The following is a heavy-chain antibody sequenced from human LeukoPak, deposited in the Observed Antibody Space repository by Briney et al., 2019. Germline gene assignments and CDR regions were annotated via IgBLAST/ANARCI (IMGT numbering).Heavy chain of an antibody. CDR3: ARYYYSGSERGSYYFDY. CDR1: GFTFSSYS. CDR2: ISSSNSYI. J-gene: IGHJ4*02. V-gene: IGHV3-21*01. D-gene: IGHD3-10*01. Sequence: GGSLRLSCAASGFTFSSYSMNWVRQAPGKGLEWDSSISSSNSYIYYADSVKGRFTISRDNSKNSLYLQMNSLRAEDTAVYYCARYYYSGSERGSYYFDYWGQGTLVTVSS.